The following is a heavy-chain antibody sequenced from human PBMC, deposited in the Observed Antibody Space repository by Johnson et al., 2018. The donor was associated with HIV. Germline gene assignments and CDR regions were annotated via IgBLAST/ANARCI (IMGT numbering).Heavy chain of an antibody. D-gene: IGHD1-7*01. CDR2: IYSGENT. Sequence: MLLVESGGGFVQPGGSLRLSCAGSGISVSRNYMSWVRQAPGKGLEWVSLIYSGENTKYADSVKGRFTISRDNSKNTLYLQMNSLRAEDTAVYYCAREDQNWNYDHAFDIWGQGTMVTVSS. V-gene: IGHV3-66*02. J-gene: IGHJ3*02. CDR1: GISVSRNY. CDR3: AREDQNWNYDHAFDI.